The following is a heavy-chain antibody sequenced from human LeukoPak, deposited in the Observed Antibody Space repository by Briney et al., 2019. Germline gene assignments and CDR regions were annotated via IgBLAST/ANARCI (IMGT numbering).Heavy chain of an antibody. CDR1: GFTVSTNY. Sequence: GGSLRLSCAASGFTVSTNYMSWVRQAPGKGLEWVSLIYSGGITQYADSVKGRFTISRDNPKNTLYLQMTSLRAEDTAVCHCARDGYYDSSGYRKHDGFDIWGQGTLVTVSS. CDR3: ARDGYYDSSGYRKHDGFDI. D-gene: IGHD3-22*01. V-gene: IGHV3-66*01. CDR2: IYSGGIT. J-gene: IGHJ3*02.